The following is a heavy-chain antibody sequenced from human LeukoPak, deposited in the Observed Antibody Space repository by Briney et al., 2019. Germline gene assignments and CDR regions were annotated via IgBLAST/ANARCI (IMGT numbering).Heavy chain of an antibody. CDR2: IYHSGIT. CDR1: SGSISSSSYY. J-gene: IGHJ4*02. Sequence: SETLSLTCTVSSGSISSSSYYWGWIRQPPGKGLEWIGSIYHSGITDYNPSLKSRVTISIDTSKNRFSLKLSSVTAADTAVYYCARDSSGWPYDYWGQGTLVTVSS. D-gene: IGHD6-19*01. V-gene: IGHV4-39*02. CDR3: ARDSSGWPYDY.